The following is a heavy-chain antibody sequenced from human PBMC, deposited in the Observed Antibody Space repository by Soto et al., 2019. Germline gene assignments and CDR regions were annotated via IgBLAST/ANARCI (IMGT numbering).Heavy chain of an antibody. D-gene: IGHD6-19*01. CDR2: IWYDGSNK. J-gene: IGHJ4*02. V-gene: IGHV3-33*01. CDR1: GFTFSSYG. Sequence: PGGSLRLSCAASGFTFSSYGMHWVRQAPGKGLEWVAVIWYDGSNKYYADSVKGRFTISRDNSKNTLYLQMNSLRAEDTAVYYCARDSGWTVMDYWGQGTLVTVSS. CDR3: ARDSGWTVMDY.